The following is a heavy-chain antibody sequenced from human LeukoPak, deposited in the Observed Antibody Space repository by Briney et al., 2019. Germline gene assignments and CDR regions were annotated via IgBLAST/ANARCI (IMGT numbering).Heavy chain of an antibody. CDR1: GASISSYY. V-gene: IGHV4-4*07. Sequence: PSETLSLTCTVSGASISSYYWSWIRQPAGRGLEWIGRIYTSGSTNYNPSLKSRVTMSVDTSKNQASLKLSSVTAADTAVYYCARTVVVIDSWYFDLWGRGTLVTVSS. CDR3: ARTVVVIDSWYFDL. J-gene: IGHJ2*01. CDR2: IYTSGST. D-gene: IGHD2-21*01.